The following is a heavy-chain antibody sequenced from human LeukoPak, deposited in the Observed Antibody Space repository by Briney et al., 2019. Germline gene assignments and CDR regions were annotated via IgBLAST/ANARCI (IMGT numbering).Heavy chain of an antibody. D-gene: IGHD4-17*01. J-gene: IGHJ4*02. CDR1: GYTFTSYG. V-gene: IGHV1-18*01. CDR3: AKSPFDFGVDYGDYDLDGIDY. CDR2: ISAYNGNT. Sequence: ASVKVSCKASGYTFTSYGISWVRQAPGQGLEWMGWISAYNGNTNYAQKLQGRVTMTTDTSTSTAYMELRSLRSDDTAVYYCAKSPFDFGVDYGDYDLDGIDYWGQGTLVTVSS.